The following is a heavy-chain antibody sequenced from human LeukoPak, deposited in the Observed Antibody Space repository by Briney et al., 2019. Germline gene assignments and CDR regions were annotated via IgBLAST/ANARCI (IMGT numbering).Heavy chain of an antibody. CDR1: GGSVSSGNYY. D-gene: IGHD1-26*01. CDR3: ARGVGAVYWYFDL. Sequence: SETLSLTCTVSGGSVSSGNYYWSWIRQPPGKGLEWIGYIYYSGSTNYNPSLKSRVTISVDTSKNQFSLKLTSVTAADTAVYYCARGVGAVYWYFDLWGRGTLVTVSS. J-gene: IGHJ2*01. CDR2: IYYSGST. V-gene: IGHV4-61*01.